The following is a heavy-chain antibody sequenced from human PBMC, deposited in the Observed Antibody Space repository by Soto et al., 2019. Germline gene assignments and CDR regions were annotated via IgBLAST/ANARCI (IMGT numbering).Heavy chain of an antibody. CDR3: ARDRYRGWYPLEGPDY. V-gene: IGHV3-48*04. CDR1: GFTFSKYA. J-gene: IGHJ4*02. CDR2: ISSSGSTI. D-gene: IGHD6-19*01. Sequence: PGGSLRLSCAASGFTFSKYAMNWVRQAPGKGLEWVSYISSSGSTIYYADSVKGRFTISRDNAKNSLYLQMNSLRAEDTAVYYCARDRYRGWYPLEGPDYWGQGTLVTVSS.